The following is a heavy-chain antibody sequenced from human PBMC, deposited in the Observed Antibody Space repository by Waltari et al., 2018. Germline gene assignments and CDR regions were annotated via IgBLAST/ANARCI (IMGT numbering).Heavy chain of an antibody. CDR1: GGSFSGYY. J-gene: IGHJ4*02. D-gene: IGHD4-17*01. Sequence: QVQLQQWGAGLLKPSETLSLTCAVYGGSFSGYYWSWIRQPPGKGLEWIGEINHSGSTNYNPSLKSRVTISVDTSKNQFSLKLSSVTAADTAVYYCARTPYATVPYYFDYWGQGTLVTVSS. CDR3: ARTPYATVPYYFDY. V-gene: IGHV4-34*01. CDR2: INHSGST.